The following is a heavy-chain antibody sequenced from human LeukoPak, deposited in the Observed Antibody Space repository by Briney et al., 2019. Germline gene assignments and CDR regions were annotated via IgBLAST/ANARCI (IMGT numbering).Heavy chain of an antibody. J-gene: IGHJ6*03. CDR1: GGTFSSYA. Sequence: GASAKVSCKASGGTFSSYAISWVRQAPGQGLEWMGGIIPIFGTANYAQKFQGRVTITTDESTSTAYMELSSLRSEDTAVYYCASSNYDFWSGYASYYYYYYMDVWGKGTTVTVSS. D-gene: IGHD3-3*01. CDR3: ASSNYDFWSGYASYYYYYYMDV. V-gene: IGHV1-69*05. CDR2: IIPIFGTA.